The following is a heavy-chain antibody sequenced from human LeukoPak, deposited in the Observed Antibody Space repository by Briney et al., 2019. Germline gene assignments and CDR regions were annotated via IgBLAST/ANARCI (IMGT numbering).Heavy chain of an antibody. D-gene: IGHD3-3*01. CDR2: IYPGDSYT. V-gene: IGHV5-51*01. Sequence: MGIIYPGDSYTRYSPSLQGQVPISADKSISTAYLQWSSLKASDTAMYYCARLHLDFSGAMDVWGQGTTVTVSS. CDR3: ARLHLDFSGAMDV. J-gene: IGHJ6*02.